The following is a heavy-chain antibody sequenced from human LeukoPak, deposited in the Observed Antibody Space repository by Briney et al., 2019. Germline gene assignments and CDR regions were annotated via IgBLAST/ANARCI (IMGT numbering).Heavy chain of an antibody. CDR1: GFTVSSNY. CDR2: IYYSGST. V-gene: IGHV4-59*05. Sequence: PGGSLRLSCAASGFTVSSNYMSWVRQAPGKGLEWIGSIYYSGSTYYNPSLKSRVTISVDTSKNQFSLKLSSVTAADTAVYYCARGYSSPSEVPFDYWGQGTLVTVSS. CDR3: ARGYSSPSEVPFDY. D-gene: IGHD6-13*01. J-gene: IGHJ4*02.